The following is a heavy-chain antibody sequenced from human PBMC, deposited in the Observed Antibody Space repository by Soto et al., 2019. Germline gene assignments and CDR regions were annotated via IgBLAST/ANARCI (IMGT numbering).Heavy chain of an antibody. J-gene: IGHJ6*02. CDR3: ARFSSYSRLRSAAWGDV. CDR1: GFTFSSYW. D-gene: IGHD6-13*01. CDR2: IKQDGSEE. Sequence: EVQLVESGGGLVQPGGSLRLSCAASGFTFSSYWMSWVRQAPGKGLEWVANIKQDGSEEYYVDSVKGRFTISRDNAKNSLYLQMNSLRAEDTAVYYCARFSSYSRLRSAAWGDVWGQGTTVTVSS. V-gene: IGHV3-7*03.